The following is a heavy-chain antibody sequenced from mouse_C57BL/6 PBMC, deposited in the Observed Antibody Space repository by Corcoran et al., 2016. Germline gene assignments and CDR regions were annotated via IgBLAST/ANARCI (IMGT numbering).Heavy chain of an antibody. CDR1: GYTFTTYG. V-gene: IGHV9-3*01. CDR2: INTYSGVP. CDR3: AREGVITTVSHWYFDV. J-gene: IGHJ1*03. Sequence: QIQLVQSGPELKKPGETVKISCKASGYTFTTYGMSWVKQAPGKGLKWMGWINTYSGVPTYADDFKGRFAFSLETSASTAYLQINNLKNEDTATYFCAREGVITTVSHWYFDVWGTGTTVTVSS. D-gene: IGHD1-1*01.